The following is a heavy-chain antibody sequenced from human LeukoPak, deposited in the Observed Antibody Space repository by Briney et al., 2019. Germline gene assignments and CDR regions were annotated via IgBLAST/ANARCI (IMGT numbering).Heavy chain of an antibody. Sequence: GGSLRLSCAASGFTFSSYAMHWVRQAPGKGLEWVAVISYDGSNKYYADSVKGRFTISRDNSKNTLYLQMNSLRAEDTAVYYCARADYGDYGRRSLHGDVWGKGTTVTVSS. CDR1: GFTFSSYA. CDR3: ARADYGDYGRRSLHGDV. D-gene: IGHD4-17*01. V-gene: IGHV3-30*04. J-gene: IGHJ6*04. CDR2: ISYDGSNK.